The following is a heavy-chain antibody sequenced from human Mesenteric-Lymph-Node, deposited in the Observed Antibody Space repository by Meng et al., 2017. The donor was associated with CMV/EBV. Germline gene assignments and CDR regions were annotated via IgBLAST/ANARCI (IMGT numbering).Heavy chain of an antibody. CDR2: IYYSGST. J-gene: IGHJ6*02. D-gene: IGHD3-3*01. Sequence: GSLRLSCTVSGGSISSYYWSWIRQPPGKGLEWIGYIYYSGSTNYNPSLKSRVTISVDTSKNQFSLKLSSVTAADTAVYYCARGNYDFWSGYNYGMDVWGQGTTVTVSS. CDR3: ARGNYDFWSGYNYGMDV. V-gene: IGHV4-59*01. CDR1: GGSISSYY.